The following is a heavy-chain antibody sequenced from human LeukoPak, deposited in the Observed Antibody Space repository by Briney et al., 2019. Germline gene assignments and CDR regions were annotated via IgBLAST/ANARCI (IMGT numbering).Heavy chain of an antibody. CDR3: ATSPQLSGYGPLHH. CDR1: AFTFSSYA. CDR2: ISSDGSNK. Sequence: PGGSLRLSCAASAFTFSSYAIHWVRQAPGKGLEWVAVISSDGSNKYYAESVKGRFTISRDSSKNTLYLQMSSLRAEDTAVYQCATSPQLSGYGPLHHWGQGTLVTVSS. V-gene: IGHV3-30*03. D-gene: IGHD5-12*01. J-gene: IGHJ5*02.